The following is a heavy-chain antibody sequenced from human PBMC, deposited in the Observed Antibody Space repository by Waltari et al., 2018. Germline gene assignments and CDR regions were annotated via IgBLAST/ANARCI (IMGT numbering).Heavy chain of an antibody. CDR2: IYPGDSDI. CDR1: GLTFTKNW. CDR3: ARQTAAVDPFDY. Sequence: EVQLVQSGAEVKKPGESLKISCKVSGLTFTKNWIAWVRQMPGKGLEWMGMIYPGDSDIRYSPSLQGQVTISVDESINTAFLQWTSLKASDTAIYFCARQTAAVDPFDYWGQGTLVTVSS. J-gene: IGHJ4*02. V-gene: IGHV5-51*01. D-gene: IGHD2-15*01.